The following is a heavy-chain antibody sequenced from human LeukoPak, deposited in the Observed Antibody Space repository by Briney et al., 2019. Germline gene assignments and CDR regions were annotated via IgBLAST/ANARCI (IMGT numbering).Heavy chain of an antibody. CDR1: NGSISSFY. J-gene: IGHJ4*02. D-gene: IGHD5-18*01. Sequence: SETLSLTCTVPNGSISSFYWTWIRQPPGKGLEWIGYIYYTGTTDYNPSLKSRVTISVDTSKNQFSLKLSSVTAADKAVYYCARGYGRYFDYWGQGTLVTVSS. CDR2: IYYTGTT. CDR3: ARGYGRYFDY. V-gene: IGHV4-59*01.